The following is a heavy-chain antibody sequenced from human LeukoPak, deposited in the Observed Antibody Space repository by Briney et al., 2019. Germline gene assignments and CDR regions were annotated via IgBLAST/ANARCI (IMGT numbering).Heavy chain of an antibody. CDR2: INSDGSST. CDR1: GFTFSSYW. V-gene: IGHV3-74*01. D-gene: IGHD3-22*01. J-gene: IGHJ5*02. CDR3: ARSLYDSDWLDP. Sequence: GGSLRLSCVASGFTFSSYWMYWVRQAPGKGLVWVSRINSDGSSTRYADSVKGRFTISRDNAKNTLYLQMNSLRADGTAVYYCARSLYDSDWLDPWGQGTLVTVSS.